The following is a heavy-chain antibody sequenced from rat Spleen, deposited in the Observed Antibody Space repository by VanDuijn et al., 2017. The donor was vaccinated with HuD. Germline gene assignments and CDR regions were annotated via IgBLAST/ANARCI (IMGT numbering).Heavy chain of an antibody. V-gene: IGHV5-27*01. CDR1: GFTFSNYY. CDR2: ISAGGGST. D-gene: IGHD1-11*01. CDR3: TAGGGYWDY. Sequence: EVQLVESGGGLVQPGRSLKVSCAASGFTFSNYYMAWVRQAPTKGLEWVAYISAGGGSTYYRDSVKGRFTISRDNARSTLYLQMDSLRSEDTATYYCTAGGGYWDYWGQGVMVTVSS. J-gene: IGHJ2*01.